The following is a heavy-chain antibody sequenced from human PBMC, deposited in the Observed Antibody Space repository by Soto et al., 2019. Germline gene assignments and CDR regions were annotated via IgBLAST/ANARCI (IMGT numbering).Heavy chain of an antibody. CDR2: IIPIFRTA. CDR3: ARGVSCSSPSCSYYYHYAMEV. J-gene: IGHJ6*02. D-gene: IGHD2-2*01. CDR1: GGTFSSYA. V-gene: IGHV1-69*13. Sequence: SVKVSCKASGGTFSSYAISWVRQAPGQGLEWMGGIIPIFRTANYAQKFQGRVTITADESTSTAYMELSSLRSEDTAVYYRARGVSCSSPSCSYYYHYAMEVWGQGTTLTVSS.